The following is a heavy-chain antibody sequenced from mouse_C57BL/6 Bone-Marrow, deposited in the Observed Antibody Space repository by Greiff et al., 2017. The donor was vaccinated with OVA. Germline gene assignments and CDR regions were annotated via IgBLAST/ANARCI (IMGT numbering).Heavy chain of an antibody. J-gene: IGHJ4*01. V-gene: IGHV1-64*01. CDR2: IHPNSGST. Sequence: QVQLKQPGAELVKPGASVKLSCKASGYTFTSYWMHWVKQRPGQGLEWIGMIHPNSGSTNYNEKFKSKATLTVDKSSSTAYMQLSSLTSEDSAVYYCARWGGSAMDYWGQGTSVTVSS. CDR1: GYTFTSYW. CDR3: ARWGGSAMDY.